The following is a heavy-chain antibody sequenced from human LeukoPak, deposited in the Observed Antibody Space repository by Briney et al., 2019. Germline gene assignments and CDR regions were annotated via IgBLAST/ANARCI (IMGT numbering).Heavy chain of an antibody. J-gene: IGHJ4*02. D-gene: IGHD5-24*01. V-gene: IGHV3-74*01. Sequence: GGSLRLSCAASGFTISSYWMHWVRQAPGKGLVWVSRISSDGSTTTYADSVKGRFTISRDNAKNSLYLQMNSLRAEDTAVYYCARDRRWLQLPLLDYWGQGTLVTVSS. CDR2: ISSDGSTT. CDR3: ARDRRWLQLPLLDY. CDR1: GFTISSYW.